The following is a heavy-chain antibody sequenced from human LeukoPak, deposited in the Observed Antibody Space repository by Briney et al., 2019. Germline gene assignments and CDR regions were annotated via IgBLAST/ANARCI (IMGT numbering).Heavy chain of an antibody. Sequence: PGRSLRLSCAASGFTFDDYAMHWVRQAPGKGLEWVSGISWNSGSIGYADSVKGRFTISRDNAKNSLYLQMNSLRDEDTALYYCARATLRGYSYGDQSGYWGQGTLVTVSS. CDR3: ARATLRGYSYGDQSGY. CDR2: ISWNSGSI. V-gene: IGHV3-9*01. CDR1: GFTFDDYA. D-gene: IGHD5-18*01. J-gene: IGHJ4*02.